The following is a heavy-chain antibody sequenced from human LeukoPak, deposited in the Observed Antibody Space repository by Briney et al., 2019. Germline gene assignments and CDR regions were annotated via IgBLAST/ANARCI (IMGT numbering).Heavy chain of an antibody. J-gene: IGHJ4*02. CDR2: FYNSGNT. Sequence: SETLSLTCSVSGGSISSYYWSWIRQPPGKGLEWIGYFYNSGNTYYNPSLKSRVAISVDTSKDQFSLKLSSATAADTAVYYCARDFPPLLWGQGTLVTVSS. CDR3: ARDFPPLL. V-gene: IGHV4-59*01. D-gene: IGHD3-10*01. CDR1: GGSISSYY.